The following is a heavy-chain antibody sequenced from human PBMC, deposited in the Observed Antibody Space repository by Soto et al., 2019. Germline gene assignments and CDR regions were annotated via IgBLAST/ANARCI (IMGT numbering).Heavy chain of an antibody. V-gene: IGHV3-30*18. CDR3: AKSLGGIVVVVADN. CDR2: ISYDGSNK. Sequence: QVQLVESGGGVVQPGRSLRLSCAASGFTFSSYGMHWVRQAPGKGLEWVAVISYDGSNKYYADSVKGRLTISRDNSKNTLYLRMNSLRAEDTAVYYCAKSLGGIVVVVADNWGQGTLVTVSS. J-gene: IGHJ4*02. D-gene: IGHD2-15*01. CDR1: GFTFSSYG.